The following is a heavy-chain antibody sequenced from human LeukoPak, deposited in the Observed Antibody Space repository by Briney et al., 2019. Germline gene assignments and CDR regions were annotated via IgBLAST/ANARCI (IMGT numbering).Heavy chain of an antibody. D-gene: IGHD4-23*01. CDR3: ARDRPYGGVGDFDY. CDR1: GFSVSGHY. CDR2: IHTGGGT. V-gene: IGHV3-66*01. J-gene: IGHJ4*02. Sequence: GGSLRLSCAVSGFSVSGHYMNWVRQAPGKGLERVSVIHTGGGTYYADSVKGRFTVSRDDSRNTLYLQMNSLRAEDTAVYYCARDRPYGGVGDFDYWGQGTLVTVSS.